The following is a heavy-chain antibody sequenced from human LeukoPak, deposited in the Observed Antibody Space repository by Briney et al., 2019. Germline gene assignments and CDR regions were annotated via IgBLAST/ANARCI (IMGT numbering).Heavy chain of an antibody. CDR3: ASSGYYQYYFDY. V-gene: IGHV3-30*03. CDR2: ISYDGGKK. D-gene: IGHD3-22*01. CDR1: GFTFSSHD. Sequence: PGGSLRLSCAASGFTFSSHDMHWVRQAPGKGLEWVAIISYDGGKKDYADSVKGRFTISRDNSKNTLYLQMNSLRAEDTAVYYCASSGYYQYYFDYWGQGTLVTVSS. J-gene: IGHJ4*02.